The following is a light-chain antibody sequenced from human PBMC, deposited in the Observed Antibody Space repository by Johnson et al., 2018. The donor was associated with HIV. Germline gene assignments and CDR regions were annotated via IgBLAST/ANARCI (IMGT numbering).Light chain of an antibody. CDR3: GTWDSSLSAFYV. J-gene: IGLJ1*01. Sequence: QSILTQPPSVSAAPGQKVTISCSGSSSDIGKNYVSWYQQLPGTAPKLLVYENTKRPSGIPDRFSGSKSGTSATLDITGLQAGDEADYYCGTWDSSLSAFYVFGTGTKVTVL. V-gene: IGLV1-51*02. CDR1: SSDIGKNY. CDR2: ENT.